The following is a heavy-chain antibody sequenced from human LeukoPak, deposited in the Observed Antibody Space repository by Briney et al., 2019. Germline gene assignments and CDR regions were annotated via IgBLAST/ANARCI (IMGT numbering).Heavy chain of an antibody. CDR3: AKDPTHFRVWDDYDNTRLNY. CDR2: ISSSGSTI. V-gene: IGHV3-48*03. J-gene: IGHJ4*02. Sequence: GGSLRLSCAASGFTFSSYEMNWVRQAPGKGLEWVSYISSSGSTIYYADSVKGRFTISRDNSKNTVYLQMNSLRAEDTAVYYCAKDPTHFRVWDDYDNTRLNYWGQGTLVTVSS. D-gene: IGHD3-22*01. CDR1: GFTFSSYE.